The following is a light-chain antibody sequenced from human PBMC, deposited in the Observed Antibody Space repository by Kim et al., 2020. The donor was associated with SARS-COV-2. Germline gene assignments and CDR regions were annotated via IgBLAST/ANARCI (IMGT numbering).Light chain of an antibody. J-gene: IGLJ3*02. Sequence: SYELTQPPSVSVSPGQTASITCSGDKLGDKYAPWYQQKPGQSPVLVIYQDTKRPSGIPERFSGSNSGNTATLTISGTQAMDEADYYCQAWDSSTWVFGGGTQLTVL. CDR1: KLGDKY. CDR3: QAWDSSTWV. CDR2: QDT. V-gene: IGLV3-1*01.